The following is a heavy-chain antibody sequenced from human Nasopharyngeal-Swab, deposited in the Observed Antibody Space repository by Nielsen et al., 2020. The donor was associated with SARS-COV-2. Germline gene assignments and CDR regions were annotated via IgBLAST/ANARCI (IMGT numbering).Heavy chain of an antibody. Sequence: GSLRLSCTVSGGSISSSSYYWGWIRQPPGKGLKWIGSIYYSGSTYYNPSLKSRVTISVDTSKNQFSLKLSSVAAADTAVYYCARHRGIYYYYYGMDVWGQGTTVTVSS. D-gene: IGHD3-10*01. J-gene: IGHJ6*02. CDR2: IYYSGST. CDR1: GGSISSSSYY. CDR3: ARHRGIYYYYYGMDV. V-gene: IGHV4-39*01.